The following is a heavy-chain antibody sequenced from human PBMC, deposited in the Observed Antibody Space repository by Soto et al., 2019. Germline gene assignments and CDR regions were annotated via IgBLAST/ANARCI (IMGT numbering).Heavy chain of an antibody. CDR1: GGSISSSSYY. CDR2: IYYSGST. Sequence: LSLTCTVSGGSISSSSYYWGWIRQPPGKGLEWIGSIYYSGSTYYNPSLKSRVTISVDTSKNQFSPKLSSVTAADTAVYYCARRGALRFLGKAGIHDYWGQGTLVTVSS. CDR3: ARRGALRFLGKAGIHDY. V-gene: IGHV4-39*01. J-gene: IGHJ4*02. D-gene: IGHD3-3*01.